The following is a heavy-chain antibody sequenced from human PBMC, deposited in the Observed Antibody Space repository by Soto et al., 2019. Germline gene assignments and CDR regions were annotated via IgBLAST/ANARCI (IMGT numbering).Heavy chain of an antibody. D-gene: IGHD3-10*01. CDR2: IIPLFGTT. Sequence: QVQVVQSGVEVRRPGSSVKVSCKASGDTFKNCVISWVRQAPGQGLEWMGGIIPLFGTTDFVQRFQGRLTITTDESTTTAHMELSRLRSEDTATYYCAAELGFGKLSVVWGQGTTVIVSS. V-gene: IGHV1-69*01. J-gene: IGHJ6*02. CDR1: GDTFKNCV. CDR3: AAELGFGKLSVV.